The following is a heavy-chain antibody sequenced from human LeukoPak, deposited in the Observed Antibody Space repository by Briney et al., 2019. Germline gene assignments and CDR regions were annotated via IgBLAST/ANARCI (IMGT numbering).Heavy chain of an antibody. V-gene: IGHV3-66*02. CDR2: IYSGGST. Sequence: GGSLRLSCAASGFTFSSNYMSWVRQAPGKGLEWVSVIYSGGSTYYADSVKGRFTISRDNSKNTLYLQMNSLRAEDTAVYYCARILGDSSSWYNYYYMDVWGKGTTVTVSS. CDR3: ARILGDSSSWYNYYYMDV. J-gene: IGHJ6*03. CDR1: GFTFSSNY. D-gene: IGHD6-13*01.